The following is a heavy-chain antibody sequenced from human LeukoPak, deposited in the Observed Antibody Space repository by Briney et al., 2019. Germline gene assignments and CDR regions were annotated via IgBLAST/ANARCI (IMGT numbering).Heavy chain of an antibody. J-gene: IGHJ6*03. Sequence: ASVKVSCKASGYTFTSYDINWVRQAPGQGLEWMASMNPNNGNTAYARKFQGRVTMTRDTSIGTAYLELSALRSEDTAVYYCARLHWESGGIYSYYMDVWGKGTTVTVSS. CDR3: ARLHWESGGIYSYYMDV. D-gene: IGHD3-16*01. CDR1: GYTFTSYD. V-gene: IGHV1-8*02. CDR2: MNPNNGNT.